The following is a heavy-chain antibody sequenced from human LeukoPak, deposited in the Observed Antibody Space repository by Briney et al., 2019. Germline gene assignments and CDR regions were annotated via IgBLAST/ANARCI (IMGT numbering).Heavy chain of an antibody. CDR2: IYYSGST. CDR3: ASYIAAAEAFNY. CDR1: GGSISSYY. D-gene: IGHD6-13*01. J-gene: IGHJ4*02. Sequence: PSETPSLTCTVSGGSISSYYWSWMQPPGKGLEWIGYIYYSGSTNYNPSLKSRVTISVDTSKNQFSLKLSSVTAADTAVYYCASYIAAAEAFNYWGQGTLVTVSS. V-gene: IGHV4-59*01.